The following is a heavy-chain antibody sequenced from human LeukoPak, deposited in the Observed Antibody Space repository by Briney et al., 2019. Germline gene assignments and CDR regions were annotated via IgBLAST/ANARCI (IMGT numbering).Heavy chain of an antibody. V-gene: IGHV4-30-4*08. CDR2: IYYSGST. J-gene: IGHJ5*02. CDR1: GGSISSGDYY. Sequence: PSQTLSLTWTVCGGSISSGDYYWSWIRQPPGKGLEWIGNIYYSGSTYHNPSLKTRVTKSVDTSKNQFSLKLSSVTAADTAVYYCARESTVTTNEENWFDPWGQGTLVTVSA. CDR3: ARESTVTTNEENWFDP. D-gene: IGHD4-17*01.